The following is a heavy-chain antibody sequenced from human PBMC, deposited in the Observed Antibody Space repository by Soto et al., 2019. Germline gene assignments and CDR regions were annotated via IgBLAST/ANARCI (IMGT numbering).Heavy chain of an antibody. Sequence: QVQLVESGGGVVQPGRSLRLSCAASGFTFSSYAMHWVRQAPGKGLEWVAVISYDGSNKYYADSVKGRFTISRDNSKKTLYLQMNSLRAEDTPVYYCARDPHWGQGTLVTVSS. CDR1: GFTFSSYA. J-gene: IGHJ4*02. CDR3: ARDPH. V-gene: IGHV3-30-3*01. CDR2: ISYDGSNK.